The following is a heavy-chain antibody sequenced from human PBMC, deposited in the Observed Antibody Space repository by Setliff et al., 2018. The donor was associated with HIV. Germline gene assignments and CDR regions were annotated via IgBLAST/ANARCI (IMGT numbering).Heavy chain of an antibody. CDR3: ARDDYYYDSSGYYPTFDY. D-gene: IGHD3-22*01. CDR1: GGTLSSYA. CDR2: IIPILDVT. J-gene: IGHJ4*02. Sequence: GASVKVSCKASGGTLSSYAVSWVRQAPGQGLEWMGGIIPILDVTTSAQKFQGRVTITTDESTSTGYMELSSLRSEDTAVYYCARDDYYYDSSGYYPTFDYWGQGTLVTVSS. V-gene: IGHV1-69*10.